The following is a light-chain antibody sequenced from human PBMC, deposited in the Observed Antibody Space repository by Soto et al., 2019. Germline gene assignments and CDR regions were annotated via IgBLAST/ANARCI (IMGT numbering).Light chain of an antibody. CDR3: QQYGSSPLYT. CDR2: GAS. V-gene: IGKV3-20*01. CDR1: QSVSSSY. Sequence: EIVLTQSPGTLSLSPGERATLSCRASQSVSSSYLAWYQQKPGQAPRLLIYGASSRATGIPDRLSGSGSGTVFTLTISRVEPEDFAVYYCQQYGSSPLYTFGQGTKLEIK. J-gene: IGKJ2*01.